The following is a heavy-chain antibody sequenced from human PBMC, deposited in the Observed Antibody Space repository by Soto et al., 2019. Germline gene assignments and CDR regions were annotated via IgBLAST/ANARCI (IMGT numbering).Heavy chain of an antibody. CDR3: AKDKPGTTSFDY. J-gene: IGHJ4*02. V-gene: IGHV3-23*01. Sequence: EVQLLESGGGLVQPGGSLRLSCAASGFTISSNAMYWVRQAPGQGLEWVSAISDRGDTTHYADSVKGRFTIARDTSKNALYLQLNALRADDTAVYYCAKDKPGTTSFDYWGQGTLVTVSS. CDR1: GFTISSNA. CDR2: ISDRGDTT. D-gene: IGHD1-1*01.